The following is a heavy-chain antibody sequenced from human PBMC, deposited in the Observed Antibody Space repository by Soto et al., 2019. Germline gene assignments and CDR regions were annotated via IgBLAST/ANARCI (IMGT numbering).Heavy chain of an antibody. V-gene: IGHV5-51*01. Sequence: GASLKISCQAAVYNIKKYWIGWVRQMHGQGLEWMGIIFPDDSDTRYIPSFQGHVTISVDKSISTAYVHWSRLKASDSAIYYCFRGGVTSRTFDYWGQGTLVSVSS. CDR1: VYNIKKYW. CDR2: IFPDDSDT. D-gene: IGHD3-16*01. J-gene: IGHJ4*02. CDR3: FRGGVTSRTFDY.